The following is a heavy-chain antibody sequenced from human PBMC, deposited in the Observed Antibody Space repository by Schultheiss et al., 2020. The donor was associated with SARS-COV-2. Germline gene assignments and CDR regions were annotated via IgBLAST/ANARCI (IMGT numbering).Heavy chain of an antibody. V-gene: IGHV4-34*01. J-gene: IGHJ4*02. Sequence: SETLSLTCTVSGGSFSGYYWSWIRQPPGKGLEWIGEINHSGSTNYNPSLKSRVTISVDTSKNQFSLKLSSVTAADTAVYYCARDQWWGSSSGWRDYWGQGTLVTVSS. CDR2: INHSGST. CDR1: GGSFSGYY. CDR3: ARDQWWGSSSGWRDY. D-gene: IGHD6-19*01.